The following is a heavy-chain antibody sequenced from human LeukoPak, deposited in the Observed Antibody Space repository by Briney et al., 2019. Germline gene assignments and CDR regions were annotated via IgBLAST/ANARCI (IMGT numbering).Heavy chain of an antibody. CDR1: GGTFSSYA. CDR2: IMPILGIA. J-gene: IGHJ6*02. D-gene: IGHD1-26*01. V-gene: IGHV1-69*04. Sequence: SVKVSCKASGGTFSSYAISWVRQAPGQGLEWMGRIMPILGIANYAQKFQGRVTITADKSTSTAYMELSSLRSEDTAVYYCAREPGATEGYYYYGMDVWGQGTTVTVSS. CDR3: AREPGATEGYYYYGMDV.